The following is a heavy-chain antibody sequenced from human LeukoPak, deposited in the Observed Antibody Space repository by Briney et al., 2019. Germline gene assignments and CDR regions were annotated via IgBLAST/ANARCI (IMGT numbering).Heavy chain of an antibody. CDR1: GFTFSSSW. CDR3: ARGQAEFQH. Sequence: GGSLRLSCVTSGFTFSSSWMSWVRQAPGKGLEWVSVIYSGGSTYYADSVKGRFTISRHNSKNTLYLQMNSLRAEDTAVYYCARGQAEFQHWGQGTLVTVSS. V-gene: IGHV3-53*04. CDR2: IYSGGST. D-gene: IGHD6-19*01. J-gene: IGHJ1*01.